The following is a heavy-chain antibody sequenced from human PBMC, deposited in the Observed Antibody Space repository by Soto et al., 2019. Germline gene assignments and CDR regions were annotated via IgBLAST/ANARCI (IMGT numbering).Heavy chain of an antibody. CDR2: ISGGGGPI. CDR3: ARDLGWAVDS. V-gene: IGHV3-48*02. Sequence: EVQLVESGGGSVQPGGSLRLSCAASGFTFSTFSMNWVRQAPGRGLEWISYISGGGGPISYADSVKGRFTISRDNAKNSLYLQMDSLTDEDTAVYYCARDLGWAVDSWGHGTLVNVSS. J-gene: IGHJ4*01. CDR1: GFTFSTFS. D-gene: IGHD6-19*01.